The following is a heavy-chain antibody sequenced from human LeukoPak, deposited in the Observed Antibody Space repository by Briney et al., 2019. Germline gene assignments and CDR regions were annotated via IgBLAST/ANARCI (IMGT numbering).Heavy chain of an antibody. CDR2: IYSGGST. CDR1: GFTVSSNY. D-gene: IGHD3-10*01. V-gene: IGHV3-53*04. J-gene: IGHJ4*02. Sequence: GSLRLSCAASGFTVSSNYMSWVRQAPGKGLEWVSVIYSGGSTYYADSVKGRFTISRHNSKNTLYLQMNSLRAEDTAVYYCAWTVDMVRGPVFDYWGQGTPVTVSS. CDR3: AWTVDMVRGPVFDY.